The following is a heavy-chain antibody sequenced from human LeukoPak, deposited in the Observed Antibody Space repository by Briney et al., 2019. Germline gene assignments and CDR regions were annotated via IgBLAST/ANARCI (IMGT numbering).Heavy chain of an antibody. D-gene: IGHD2-8*02. CDR1: GFSFSSYA. CDR3: AKRSGYTTGWFFDL. CDR2: ISGSGDNT. Sequence: GGSLRLSCAASGFSFSSYAMSWVRQAPGKGLEWVSSISGSGDNTYYADSVKGRFTISGDNSKNTLFLQMNSLRPKDTAVFYCAKRSGYTTGWFFDLWGQGTLVTVSS. J-gene: IGHJ4*02. V-gene: IGHV3-23*01.